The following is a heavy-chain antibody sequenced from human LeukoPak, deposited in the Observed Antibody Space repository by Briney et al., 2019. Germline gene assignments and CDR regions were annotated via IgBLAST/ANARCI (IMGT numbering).Heavy chain of an antibody. V-gene: IGHV3-30*02. Sequence: PGGSLRLSCAASGFTFSSYGMHWVRQAPGKGLEWVAFIRYDGSNKYYADSVKGRFTTSRDNSKNTLYLQMNSLRAEDTAVYYCAKDGVQYQYDSMDVWGKGTTVTVSS. CDR2: IRYDGSNK. CDR1: GFTFSSYG. D-gene: IGHD2-2*01. J-gene: IGHJ6*03. CDR3: AKDGVQYQYDSMDV.